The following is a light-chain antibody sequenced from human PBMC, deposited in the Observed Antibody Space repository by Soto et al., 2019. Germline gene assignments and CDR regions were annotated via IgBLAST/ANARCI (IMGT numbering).Light chain of an antibody. CDR1: QGISSY. V-gene: IGKV1-9*01. CDR3: QQLNSYPRT. J-gene: IGKJ1*01. CDR2: AAS. Sequence: DIQLTQSPSFLSASVGDRVTMTCRASQGISSYLAWYQQKPGKAPKLLIYAASTLQSGVPSRFSGSGSGTEFTLTIRSLQPEDFATYYCQQLNSYPRTFGQGTKVEIK.